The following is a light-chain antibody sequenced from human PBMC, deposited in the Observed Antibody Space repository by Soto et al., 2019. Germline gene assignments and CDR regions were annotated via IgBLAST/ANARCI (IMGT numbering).Light chain of an antibody. V-gene: IGKV1-5*03. CDR3: QQYNSYPYT. J-gene: IGKJ2*01. CDR1: QSVTLW. CDR2: KAS. Sequence: DMQMTQSPSILSASVGDGVTIACRASQSVTLWLTWYQQKPGKAPKRLLYKASTLESGVPSRFSGNGSETDFTLTISSLQPDDIGPYYCQQYNSYPYTFGQGTKLEIK.